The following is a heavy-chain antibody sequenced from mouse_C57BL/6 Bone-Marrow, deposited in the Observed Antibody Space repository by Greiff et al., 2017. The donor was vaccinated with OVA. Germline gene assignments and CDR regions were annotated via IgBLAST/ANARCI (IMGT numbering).Heavy chain of an antibody. CDR2: IWSGGST. J-gene: IGHJ1*03. Sequence: QVQLKQSGPGLVQPSQSLSITCTVSGFSLTSYGVHWVRQSPGKGLEWLGVIWSGGSTDYNAAFISRLSISKDNSKIQVFFKMNSLQADDTAIYYCARTRSSYWYFDVWGTGTTVTVSS. CDR3: ARTRSSYWYFDV. D-gene: IGHD1-1*01. V-gene: IGHV2-2*01. CDR1: GFSLTSYG.